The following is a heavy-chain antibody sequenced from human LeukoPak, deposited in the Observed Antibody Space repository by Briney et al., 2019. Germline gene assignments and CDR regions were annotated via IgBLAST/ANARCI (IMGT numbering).Heavy chain of an antibody. CDR2: ISREGGIA. V-gene: IGHV3-30-3*01. D-gene: IGHD2-8*02. J-gene: IGHJ4*02. CDR1: GFIFSTYD. CDR3: ARHFTTGGIDY. Sequence: GGSLRLSCATSGFIFSTYDMHWVRQAPGKGLEWVAVISREGGIAYHADSVKGRFTISRDNSKNTLYLQMNSLRAGDTAVYYCARHFTTGGIDYWGQGNLVTVSS.